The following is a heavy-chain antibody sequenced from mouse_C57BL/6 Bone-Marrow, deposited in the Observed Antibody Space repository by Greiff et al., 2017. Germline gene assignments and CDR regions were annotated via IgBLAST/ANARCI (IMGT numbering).Heavy chain of an antibody. Sequence: EVMLVESGGGLVKPGGSLKLSCAASGFTFSSYTMSWVRQTPEKRLQWVAAISGGGGNTSYPDSVKGGFTISRDNDKNILYLQMSRLRSEDTALSYCSRQVTTVLATKYFDVWGTGTTVTVSS. CDR2: ISGGGGNT. D-gene: IGHD1-1*01. V-gene: IGHV5-9*01. J-gene: IGHJ1*03. CDR1: GFTFSSYT. CDR3: SRQVTTVLATKYFDV.